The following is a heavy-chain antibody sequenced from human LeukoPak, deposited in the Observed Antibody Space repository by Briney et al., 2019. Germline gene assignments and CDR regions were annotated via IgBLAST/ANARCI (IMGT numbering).Heavy chain of an antibody. J-gene: IGHJ4*02. Sequence: ASVKVSCKASGYTFTGFYIHWVRQAPGQGLEWMGWINPNSGGTIYAQKFQGRVTMTRDTSISTAYMELSRLRSDDTAVYYCARIHYDSSTYRDYWGQGTLVTVSS. CDR2: INPNSGGT. CDR3: ARIHYDSSTYRDY. D-gene: IGHD3-22*01. CDR1: GYTFTGFY. V-gene: IGHV1-2*02.